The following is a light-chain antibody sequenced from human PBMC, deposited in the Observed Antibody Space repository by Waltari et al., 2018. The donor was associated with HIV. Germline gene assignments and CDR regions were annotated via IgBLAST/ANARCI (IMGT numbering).Light chain of an antibody. CDR3: CSYAGSPPFVI. Sequence: QSALTQPASVSGSLGQSITISCTGTSSDIGSYNLVSWYQQYPGKAPKVIIYDVNKWPSGLSHRFSGFKSANTASLTISGLQADDEADYYCCSYAGSPPFVIFGGGTKVTVL. J-gene: IGLJ2*01. CDR2: DVN. V-gene: IGLV2-23*02. CDR1: SSDIGSYNL.